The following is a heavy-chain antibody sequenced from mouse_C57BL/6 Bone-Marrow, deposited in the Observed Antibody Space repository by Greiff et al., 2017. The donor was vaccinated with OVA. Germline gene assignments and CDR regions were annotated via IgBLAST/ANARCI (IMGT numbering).Heavy chain of an antibody. V-gene: IGHV2-9-1*01. CDR2: IWTGGST. CDR1: GFSLTSYA. Sequence: VQGVESGPGLVAPSQSLSITCTVSGFSLTSYAISWVRQPPGKGLEWLGVIWTGGSTNYNSAHKSRLSISKDNTKSQVFLKMNSLQTDDTARYYCARIGYYLDYWGQGTTLTVSS. J-gene: IGHJ2*01. CDR3: ARIGYYLDY. D-gene: IGHD2-2*01.